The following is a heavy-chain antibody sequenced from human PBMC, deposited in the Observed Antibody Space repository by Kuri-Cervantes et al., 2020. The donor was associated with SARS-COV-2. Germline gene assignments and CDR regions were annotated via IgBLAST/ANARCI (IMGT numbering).Heavy chain of an antibody. J-gene: IGHJ6*02. Sequence: SETLSLTCAVYGGSFSGYYWSWIRQPPGKGLEWTGEINHSGSTNYNPSLKSRVTISVDTSKNQFSLKLSSVTAADTAVYYCARGRRNYCSSTSCYPPYYGMDVWGQGTTVTVSS. CDR2: INHSGST. CDR3: ARGRRNYCSSTSCYPPYYGMDV. CDR1: GGSFSGYY. V-gene: IGHV4-34*01. D-gene: IGHD2-2*01.